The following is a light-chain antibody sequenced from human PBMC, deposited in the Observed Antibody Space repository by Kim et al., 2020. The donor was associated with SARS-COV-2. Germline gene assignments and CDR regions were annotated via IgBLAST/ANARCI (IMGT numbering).Light chain of an antibody. V-gene: IGKV3D-15*03. CDR1: QSVSSN. CDR3: QQYNDWPET. CDR2: GAS. J-gene: IGKJ2*01. Sequence: EIVMTQSPATLSVSPGERATLSCRASQSVSSNLAWYQQKPGQAPRLLIYGASIRATGIPARFSGSGSGTEFTLTISILQSEDFAAYYCQQYNDWPETFGQGTKLEI.